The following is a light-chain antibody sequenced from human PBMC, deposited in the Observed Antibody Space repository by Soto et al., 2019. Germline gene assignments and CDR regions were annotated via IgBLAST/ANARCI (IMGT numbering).Light chain of an antibody. CDR1: QSVSSSY. CDR2: GAS. Sequence: EIVLTQSPGTLSLSPGERATLSCRASQSVSSSYLAWYQQKPGQAPRLLIYGASSRATGITDRFSGSGSGTDFNLTISSMEPEDFAVYYCQQYGSSRRTFGKGTKVEIK. J-gene: IGKJ1*01. V-gene: IGKV3-20*01. CDR3: QQYGSSRRT.